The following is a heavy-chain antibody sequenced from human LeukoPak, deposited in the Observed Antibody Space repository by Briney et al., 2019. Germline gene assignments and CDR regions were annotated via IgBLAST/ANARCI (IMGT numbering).Heavy chain of an antibody. Sequence: GGSLRLSCAASGFTFRSYWMYWVRQAPGKGLVWVSRINTDGSSTDYADSVKGRFTISRDNAKNTVYLQMNSLRAEDTAVYYCARGSSSWLLDYYYMDVWGKGTTVTVSS. CDR1: GFTFRSYW. CDR2: INTDGSST. CDR3: ARGSSSWLLDYYYMDV. D-gene: IGHD6-13*01. V-gene: IGHV3-74*01. J-gene: IGHJ6*03.